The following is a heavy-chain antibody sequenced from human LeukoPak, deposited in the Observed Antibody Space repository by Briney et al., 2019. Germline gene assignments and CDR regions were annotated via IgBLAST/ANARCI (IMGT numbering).Heavy chain of an antibody. D-gene: IGHD6-19*01. CDR3: ARRRGWPNYFDY. J-gene: IGHJ4*02. CDR2: MNPNSGNT. V-gene: IGHV1-8*01. CDR1: GYTFTNYD. Sequence: ASVKVSCKASGYTFTNYDINWVRQATGQGLEWMGWMNPNSGNTGYAQKFQGRVTMNRNTSITTAYMELSSLRSEDTAVYYCARRRGWPNYFDYWGQGTLVTVSS.